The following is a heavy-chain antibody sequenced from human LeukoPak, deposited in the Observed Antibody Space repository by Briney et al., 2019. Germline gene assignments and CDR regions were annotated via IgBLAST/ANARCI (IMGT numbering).Heavy chain of an antibody. CDR2: IKQDGSEK. V-gene: IGHV3-7*01. D-gene: IGHD2-15*01. Sequence: GGSLRLFCTASGFTFSSYWMSWVRQAPGKGLEWVANIKQDGSEKYYVDSVKGRFTISRDNAKNSLYLQMNSLRAEDTAVYYCATTADKGYCSGGSCYSVDYWGQGTLVTVSS. J-gene: IGHJ4*02. CDR3: ATTADKGYCSGGSCYSVDY. CDR1: GFTFSSYW.